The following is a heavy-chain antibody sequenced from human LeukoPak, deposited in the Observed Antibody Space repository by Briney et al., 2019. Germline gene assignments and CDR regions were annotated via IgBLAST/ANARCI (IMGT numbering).Heavy chain of an antibody. CDR1: GGSITSSFY. V-gene: IGHV4-59*01. D-gene: IGHD3-16*01. CDR2: IYNSGGT. CDR3: ARASVLLSADY. J-gene: IGHJ4*02. Sequence: LETLSLTCTVSGGSITSSFYWSWIRQSPGKGLEWIGYIYNSGGTKYNPSLKSRLTISVDTSKNQFSLNLSSVTAADTAVYYCARASVLLSADYWGQGTLVTVSS.